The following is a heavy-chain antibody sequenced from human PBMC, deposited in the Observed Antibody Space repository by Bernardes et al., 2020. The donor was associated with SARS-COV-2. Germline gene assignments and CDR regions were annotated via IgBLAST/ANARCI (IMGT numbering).Heavy chain of an antibody. J-gene: IGHJ5*02. CDR3: ATGPPYCSSNTCPTNWLDP. CDR1: GYTLIELS. V-gene: IGHV1-24*01. D-gene: IGHD2-2*01. Sequence: ASVKVSCKVSGYTLIELSMHWVRQAPGKGLEWMGGFDPEDGETIYAQKFQGRVTMTEDTSTDTAYMELSSLRSEDTAVYYCATGPPYCSSNTCPTNWLDPWGQGTLVTVSS. CDR2: FDPEDGET.